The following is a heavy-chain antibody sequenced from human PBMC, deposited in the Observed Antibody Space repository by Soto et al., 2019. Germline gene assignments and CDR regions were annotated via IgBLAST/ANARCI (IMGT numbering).Heavy chain of an antibody. V-gene: IGHV5-51*01. Sequence: GESLKISCKGSGYSFTSYWIGWVRQMPGKGLEWMGIIYPGDSDTRYSPSFQGQVTISADKSISTAYLQWSSLKASDTAMYYCARQYVDYYGSVSYYDAFDIWGQGTMVTVSS. CDR1: GYSFTSYW. CDR2: IYPGDSDT. D-gene: IGHD3-10*01. J-gene: IGHJ3*02. CDR3: ARQYVDYYGSVSYYDAFDI.